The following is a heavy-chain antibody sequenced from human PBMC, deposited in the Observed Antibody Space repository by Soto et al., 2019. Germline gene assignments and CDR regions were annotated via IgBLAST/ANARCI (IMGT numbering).Heavy chain of an antibody. CDR2: IWYDGSNK. CDR3: ARGDYYDSSGYSYLTDY. V-gene: IGHV3-33*01. CDR1: GFTFSSYG. J-gene: IGHJ4*02. D-gene: IGHD3-22*01. Sequence: QVQLVESGGGVVQPGRSLRLSCAASGFTFSSYGMHWVRQAPGKGLEWVAVIWYDGSNKYYAESVKGRFTISRDNSKNTLYLQMNSLRAEDTAVYYCARGDYYDSSGYSYLTDYWGQGTLVTVSS.